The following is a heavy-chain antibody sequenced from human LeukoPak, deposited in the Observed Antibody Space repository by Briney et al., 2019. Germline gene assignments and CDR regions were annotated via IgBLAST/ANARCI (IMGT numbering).Heavy chain of an antibody. CDR3: ARVIHDYVWGSYRYFDY. V-gene: IGHV4-59*01. D-gene: IGHD3-16*02. CDR2: IYYSGST. J-gene: IGHJ4*02. CDR1: GGSFSSYY. Sequence: SETLSLTCTVSGGSFSSYYWSWIRQPPGKGLEWIGYIYYSGSTNYNPSLKSRVTISVDTSKNQFSLKLSSVTAADTAVYYCARVIHDYVWGSYRYFDYWGQGTLVTVSS.